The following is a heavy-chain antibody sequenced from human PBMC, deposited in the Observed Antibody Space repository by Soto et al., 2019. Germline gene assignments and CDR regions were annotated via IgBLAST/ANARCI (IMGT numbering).Heavy chain of an antibody. CDR1: GFTFSSYS. CDR3: ARVRYDFWSGNTYDY. J-gene: IGHJ4*02. V-gene: IGHV3-48*02. CDR2: ISSSSSTI. D-gene: IGHD3-3*01. Sequence: GGPLRLSCAASGFTFSSYSMSWVRQAPGKGLEWVSYISSSSSTIYYADAVKGRFTISRDNAKNSLYLQMNSLRDEDTAVYYCARVRYDFWSGNTYDYWGQGTLVTSPQ.